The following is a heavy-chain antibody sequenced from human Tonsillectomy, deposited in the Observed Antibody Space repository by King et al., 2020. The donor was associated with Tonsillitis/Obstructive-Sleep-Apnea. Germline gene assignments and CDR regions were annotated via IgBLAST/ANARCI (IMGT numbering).Heavy chain of an antibody. J-gene: IGHJ5*02. CDR2: INHSGST. CDR1: GGSFSGYY. V-gene: IGHV4-34*01. Sequence: VQLQQWGAGLLKPSETLSLTCAVYGGSFSGYYWSWIRQPPGKGREWIGEINHSGSTNYNPSLKSRVTISVDTSKNQFSLKLSSVTAADTAVYYCARSRLSQVLRFLLGFDPWGQGTLVTVSS. CDR3: ARSRLSQVLRFLLGFDP. D-gene: IGHD3-3*01.